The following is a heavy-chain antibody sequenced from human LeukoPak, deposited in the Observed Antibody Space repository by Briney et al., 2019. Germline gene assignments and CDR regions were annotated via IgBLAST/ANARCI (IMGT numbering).Heavy chain of an antibody. J-gene: IGHJ4*02. Sequence: PGGSLRLSYAASGFTFSSYSMNWVRQAPGKGLEWVSSISSSSYIYYADSVKGRFTISRDNAKNSLYLQMNSLRAEDTAVYYCARVRVVVTAAIDYWGQGTLVTVSS. V-gene: IGHV3-21*01. CDR3: ARVRVVVTAAIDY. D-gene: IGHD2-21*02. CDR2: ISSSSYI. CDR1: GFTFSSYS.